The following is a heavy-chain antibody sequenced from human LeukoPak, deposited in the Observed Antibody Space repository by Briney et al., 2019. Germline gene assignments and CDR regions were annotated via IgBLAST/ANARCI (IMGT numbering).Heavy chain of an antibody. CDR2: ISYDGSHK. Sequence: PGRSLRLSCAASGFTFSSYGMHWVRQAPGKGLEWVAVISYDGSHKYYADSVKGRFTISRDNSKNTLYLQMNSLRAEDTAVYYCAKSGGGSSWYWFDPWGQGTLVTVSS. J-gene: IGHJ5*02. CDR1: GFTFSSYG. V-gene: IGHV3-30*18. D-gene: IGHD6-13*01. CDR3: AKSGGGSSWYWFDP.